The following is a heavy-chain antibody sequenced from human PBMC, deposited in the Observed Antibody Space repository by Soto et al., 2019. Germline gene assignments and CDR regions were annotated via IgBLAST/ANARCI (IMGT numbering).Heavy chain of an antibody. CDR3: VRARSTDSRPDY. CDR2: ITSSSSYI. CDR1: GFTFSLYS. Sequence: GSLRLSCAASGFTFSLYSMIWVRQAPGKGLEWVASITSSSSYIYYEDSLKGRFTISRDNAKNSLFLQLNSLRAEDTAVYFCVRARSTDSRPDYWGQGTLVTVSS. D-gene: IGHD3-22*01. J-gene: IGHJ4*02. V-gene: IGHV3-21*01.